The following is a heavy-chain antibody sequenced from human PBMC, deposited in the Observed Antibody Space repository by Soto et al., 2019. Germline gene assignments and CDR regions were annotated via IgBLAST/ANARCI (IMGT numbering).Heavy chain of an antibody. CDR3: AKAYFVWSSEQPYYFDY. Sequence: EVQLLDSGGGLVQPGGSLRLSCAASGFTFSNYAMTWVHQGPGKGLEWGSGISGSGGRSYYADSVKGRFTISRDNSKSTLYLQMNSLRAEDTAVYYCAKAYFVWSSEQPYYFDYWGQGTLVTVSS. V-gene: IGHV3-23*01. J-gene: IGHJ4*02. CDR1: GFTFSNYA. D-gene: IGHD3-16*01. CDR2: ISGSGGRS.